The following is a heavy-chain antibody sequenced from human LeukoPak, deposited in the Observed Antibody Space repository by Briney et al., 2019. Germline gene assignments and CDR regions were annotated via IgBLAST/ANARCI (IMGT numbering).Heavy chain of an antibody. V-gene: IGHV4-38-2*02. D-gene: IGHD3-10*01. Sequence: SETLSLTCTVSGYSISSGYYWGWIRQPPGKGLEWIGSIYHSGSTYYNPSLKSRVTISVDTSKNQFSLKLSSVTAADTAVYYCARENYYGSGSYYRPYYFDYWGQGTLVTVSS. CDR3: ARENYYGSGSYYRPYYFDY. CDR2: IYHSGST. J-gene: IGHJ4*02. CDR1: GYSISSGYY.